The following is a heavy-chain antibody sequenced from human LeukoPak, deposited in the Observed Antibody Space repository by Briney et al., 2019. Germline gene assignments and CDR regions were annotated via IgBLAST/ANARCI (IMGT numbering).Heavy chain of an antibody. CDR3: ACFDYGGNSGGVWFDP. D-gene: IGHD4-23*01. V-gene: IGHV3-33*01. CDR2: IWYDGSNK. J-gene: IGHJ5*02. CDR1: GFTFNSYA. Sequence: GRSLRLSCAASGFTFNSYAMHWVRQAPGKGLEWVAVIWYDGSNKYYADSVKGRFTISRDNSKNTLYLQMNSLRAEDTAVYYCACFDYGGNSGGVWFDPWGQGTLVTVSS.